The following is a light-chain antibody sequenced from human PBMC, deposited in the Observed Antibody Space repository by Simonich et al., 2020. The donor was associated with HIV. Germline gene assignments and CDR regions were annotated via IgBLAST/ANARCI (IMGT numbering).Light chain of an antibody. V-gene: IGKV4-1*01. Sequence: DIVMTQSPASLAVSLGERATINCKSSQSVLYSSNNKNYLAWYQQKPGQPPKLLIYWASTRESGVPDRFSASGSGTDFTLTISSLQAEDVAIYYCQQYYSTPPTFGQGTKVEIK. CDR2: WAS. CDR3: QQYYSTPPT. CDR1: QSVLYSSNNKNY. J-gene: IGKJ1*01.